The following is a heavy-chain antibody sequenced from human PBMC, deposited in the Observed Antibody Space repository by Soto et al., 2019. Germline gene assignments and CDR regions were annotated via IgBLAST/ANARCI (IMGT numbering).Heavy chain of an antibody. J-gene: IGHJ4*02. CDR3: APDSNDFYGFDY. CDR2: IYWDDDK. D-gene: IGHD2-21*02. CDR1: GFSLSTSGVG. V-gene: IGHV2-5*02. Sequence: QITLKESGPTLVKPTQTLTLTCTFSGFSLSTSGVGVGWIRQPPGKALEWLALIYWDDDKRYSPSLKSRLTITKDTSKNQVVLTMTNMDPADTATYYCAPDSNDFYGFDYWGQGTLVTVSS.